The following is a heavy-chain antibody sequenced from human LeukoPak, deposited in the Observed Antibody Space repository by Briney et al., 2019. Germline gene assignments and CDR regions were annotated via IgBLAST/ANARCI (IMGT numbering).Heavy chain of an antibody. CDR2: ISGNGGRT. V-gene: IGHV3-64*01. CDR3: ARGEPDCAGDCPYWYLDL. J-gene: IGHJ2*01. Sequence: GGSLRLSCAASGFTFSSPSMHWVRQAPGKGLEYVSAISGNGGRTYYANSVKGRFTISRDNSKNTVFLQMGSLRTEDMAVYYCARGEPDCAGDCPYWYLDLWGRGTLVTVSS. D-gene: IGHD2-21*02. CDR1: GFTFSSPS.